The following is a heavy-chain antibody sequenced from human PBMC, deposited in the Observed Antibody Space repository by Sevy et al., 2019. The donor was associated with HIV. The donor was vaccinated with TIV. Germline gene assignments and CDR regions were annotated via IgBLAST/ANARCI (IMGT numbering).Heavy chain of an antibody. Sequence: GGSLRLSCGASGFTFSRYSMNWVRQAPGKGLEWVSSISSGNSYIYYADSAKDRFTISRDNAKNSLYLNMNSLRAEDTAVYYCARGSGAVVAGNYFDYWGQGILVTVSS. J-gene: IGHJ4*02. CDR2: ISSGNSYI. D-gene: IGHD6-19*01. V-gene: IGHV3-21*01. CDR3: ARGSGAVVAGNYFDY. CDR1: GFTFSRYS.